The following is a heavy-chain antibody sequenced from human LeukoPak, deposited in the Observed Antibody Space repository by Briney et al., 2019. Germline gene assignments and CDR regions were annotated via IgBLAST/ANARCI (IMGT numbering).Heavy chain of an antibody. Sequence: GGSLRLSCAASGSTFSSYGMHWVRQAPGKGLEWVAFIRYDGSNKYYADSVKGRFTISRDNSKNTLYLQMNSLRAEDTAVYYCAKGSSSSNIYYYMDVWGKGTTVTVSS. V-gene: IGHV3-30*02. CDR2: IRYDGSNK. J-gene: IGHJ6*03. CDR3: AKGSSSSNIYYYMDV. CDR1: GSTFSSYG. D-gene: IGHD6-6*01.